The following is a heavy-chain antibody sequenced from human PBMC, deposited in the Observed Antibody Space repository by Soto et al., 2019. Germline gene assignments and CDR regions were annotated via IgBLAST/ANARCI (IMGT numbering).Heavy chain of an antibody. CDR2: IYYSGST. V-gene: IGHV4-59*08. Sequence: QVQLQESGPGLVKPSETLSLTCTVSGGSISSYYWSWIRQPPGKGLEWSGYIYYSGSTNYNPSLTRRLTLSVDTSTTQFSLKLSSVPAADTAVYYCARVIAVAGYYYYYYMDVWGKGTTVTVSS. J-gene: IGHJ6*03. CDR1: GGSISSYY. D-gene: IGHD6-19*01. CDR3: ARVIAVAGYYYYYYMDV.